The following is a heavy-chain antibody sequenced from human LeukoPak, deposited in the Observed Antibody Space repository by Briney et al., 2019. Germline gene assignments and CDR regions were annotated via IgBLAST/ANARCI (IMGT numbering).Heavy chain of an antibody. CDR2: ISWDGGST. J-gene: IGHJ4*02. D-gene: IGHD1-7*01. CDR1: GFTFDDYA. Sequence: GGSLRLSCAASGFTFDDYAMHWVRQAPGKGLEWVSLISWDGGSTYYADSVKGRFTISRDNSKNSLYLQMNSLRAEDTALYYCAKDIIPGNWNYELDYWGQGTLVTVSS. CDR3: AKDIIPGNWNYELDY. V-gene: IGHV3-43D*03.